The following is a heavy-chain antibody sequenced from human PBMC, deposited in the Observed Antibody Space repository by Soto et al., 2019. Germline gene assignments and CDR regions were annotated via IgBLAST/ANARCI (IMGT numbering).Heavy chain of an antibody. D-gene: IGHD2-8*01. CDR2: IWFDGSNK. V-gene: IGHV3-33*01. Sequence: GGSLRLSCAASGSIFTGYGMHWVRQAPGKGLEWVAVIWFDGSNKYYADSVKGRFTISRDNSKNMLYLQMNSLRVEDTAVYYCARDLEDIVLMVYAPYYYYGMDVWGQGTTVTVSS. J-gene: IGHJ6*02. CDR3: ARDLEDIVLMVYAPYYYYGMDV. CDR1: GSIFTGYG.